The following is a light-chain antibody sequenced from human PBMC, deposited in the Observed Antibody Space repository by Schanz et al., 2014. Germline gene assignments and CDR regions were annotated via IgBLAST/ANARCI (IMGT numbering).Light chain of an antibody. CDR3: GTWDSSLSAVV. V-gene: IGLV1-51*01. CDR2: DTD. Sequence: QSVLTQPPSVSGAPGQRVTISCTGSSSNIGAGFDVHWYQQLPGTAPKLLLYDTDKQPSGIPDRFSGSKSGTSATLGITGLQTGDEADYYCGTWDSSLSAVVFGGGTKLTVL. J-gene: IGLJ2*01. CDR1: SSNIGAGFD.